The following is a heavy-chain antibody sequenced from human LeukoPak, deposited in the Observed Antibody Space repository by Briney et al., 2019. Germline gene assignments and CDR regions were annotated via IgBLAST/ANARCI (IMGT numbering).Heavy chain of an antibody. CDR2: ISGSGSVS. CDR1: GFTFSSYS. CDR3: ARDGGFGFLAAFDI. J-gene: IGHJ3*02. Sequence: GGSLKLSCAASGFTFSSYSMNWVRQAPGKGLEWISYISGSGSVSYYEDSVKGRFTISRDNAKNSLYLQMNSLRDEDTALYYCARDGGFGFLAAFDIWGQGTMVTVSS. D-gene: IGHD3-10*01. V-gene: IGHV3-48*02.